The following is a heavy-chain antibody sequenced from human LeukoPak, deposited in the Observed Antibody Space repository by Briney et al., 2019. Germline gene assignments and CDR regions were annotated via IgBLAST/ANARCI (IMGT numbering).Heavy chain of an antibody. J-gene: IGHJ3*02. V-gene: IGHV3-43*01. Sequence: GGSLRLSCTASGFKFADAPMHWVRQPPGKGLEWIALITWDSTDSYYADSVKGRFTISRDDSRNTLYLQMNSLRSDDTALYYCAKDVSFRRGHNFDASDIWGLGTMVTVSS. D-gene: IGHD5-24*01. CDR3: AKDVSFRRGHNFDASDI. CDR1: GFKFADAP. CDR2: ITWDSTDS.